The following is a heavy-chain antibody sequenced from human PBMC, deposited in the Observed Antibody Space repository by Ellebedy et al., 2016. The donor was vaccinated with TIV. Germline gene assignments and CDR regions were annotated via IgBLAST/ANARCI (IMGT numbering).Heavy chain of an antibody. J-gene: IGHJ4*02. D-gene: IGHD5-12*01. Sequence: MPSETLSLTCTVSGGSVSSASYYWIWIRQPPGKGLEWIGHIHNIGSTNYNPSLKSRLTISVDTSKNQFSLKLSSVTAADTAIYYCARNMYSGNGGYWGQGSLVTVSS. CDR1: GGSVSSASYY. V-gene: IGHV4-61*01. CDR3: ARNMYSGNGGY. CDR2: IHNIGST.